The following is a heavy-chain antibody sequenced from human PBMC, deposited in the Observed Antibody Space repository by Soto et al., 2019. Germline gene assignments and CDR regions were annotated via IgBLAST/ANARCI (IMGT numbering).Heavy chain of an antibody. CDR2: IYHTGQA. D-gene: IGHD3-16*01. CDR1: GDSLSGHNW. V-gene: IGHV4-4*02. J-gene: IGHJ4*02. CDR3: SHGQIMGHYRSEHDF. Sequence: SETLSLTCAVPGDSLSGHNWWRWVRQSPGKGLEWIEEIYHTGQANYNPSLTTRVTMSVHKSNIQFSSQVRSVTVAATAGYFCSHGQIMGHYRSEHDFWGPGTLVTVSS.